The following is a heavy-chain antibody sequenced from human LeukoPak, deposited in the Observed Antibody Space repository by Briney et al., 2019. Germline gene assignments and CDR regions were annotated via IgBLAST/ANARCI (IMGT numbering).Heavy chain of an antibody. CDR1: GYTFTSYY. D-gene: IGHD2-15*01. J-gene: IGHJ4*02. Sequence: SCKASGYTFTSYYMHWVRQAPGKGLEWVALIRFDGSNGYYTDSVKGRFTISRDNSKNTLYLHMSSLRTEDTAVYYCARVFRGYYFDYWGQGTLVIVSS. CDR3: ARVFRGYYFDY. CDR2: IRFDGSNG. V-gene: IGHV3-30*02.